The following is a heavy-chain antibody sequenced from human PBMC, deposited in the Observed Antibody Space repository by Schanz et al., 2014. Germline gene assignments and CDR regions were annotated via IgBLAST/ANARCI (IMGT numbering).Heavy chain of an antibody. D-gene: IGHD5-12*01. CDR1: EYSFTSYS. Sequence: QVHLVQSGAEVKRPGASVKVSCKASEYSFTSYSMHWVRQAPGQRHEWMGWINTGSGDTKYSQNFQGRVTITRDTSASTASMEWSSLRAEDTAMYSCARGIGGYGANNDFDYWGQGTLVTVSS. V-gene: IGHV1-3*04. J-gene: IGHJ4*02. CDR2: INTGSGDT. CDR3: ARGIGGYGANNDFDY.